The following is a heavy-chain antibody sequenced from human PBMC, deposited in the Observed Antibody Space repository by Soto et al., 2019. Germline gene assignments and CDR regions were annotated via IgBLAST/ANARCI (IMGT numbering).Heavy chain of an antibody. D-gene: IGHD5-18*01. J-gene: IGHJ6*02. CDR2: IRNKAYGGTT. Sequence: EVQLVESGGGLVQPGRSLRLSCTASGFTFGDYAMSWVRQAAGKGLEGGGFIRNKAYGGTTEYAASVKGRFTISRDDSKSIAYLQMNSLKTEDTAVYYCIVGNTAMVNPYGMDVWCQGTTVTVS. CDR1: GFTFGDYA. V-gene: IGHV3-49*04. CDR3: IVGNTAMVNPYGMDV.